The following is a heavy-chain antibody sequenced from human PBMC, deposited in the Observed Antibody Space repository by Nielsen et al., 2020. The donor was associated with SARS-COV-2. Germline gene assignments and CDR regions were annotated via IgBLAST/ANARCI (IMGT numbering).Heavy chain of an antibody. J-gene: IGHJ4*02. Sequence: GESLKISCVASGFSFRTYGMHWVRQAPGKGLEWVAVISYEGSSKYYGESVKGRFTISRDNSKNTLYLQINRLRAEDTAIYYCAIPSSGYNFGVFDSWGQGTLVTVSS. D-gene: IGHD5-18*01. V-gene: IGHV3-30*03. CDR2: ISYEGSSK. CDR3: AIPSSGYNFGVFDS. CDR1: GFSFRTYG.